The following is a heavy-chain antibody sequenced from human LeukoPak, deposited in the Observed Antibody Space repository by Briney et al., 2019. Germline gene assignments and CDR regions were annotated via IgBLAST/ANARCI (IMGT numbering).Heavy chain of an antibody. D-gene: IGHD3-22*01. J-gene: IGHJ4*02. Sequence: GGSLRLSCAASGFTFSSYAMSWVRQAPGKGLEWVSGISGSGDNTYYADSVQGRFTISRDNSKNTLYVQVNSLGTEDTAAYYCAKGSYYDGSGSFYFDYWGQGTLVTVSS. CDR3: AKGSYYDGSGSFYFDY. CDR2: ISGSGDNT. CDR1: GFTFSSYA. V-gene: IGHV3-23*01.